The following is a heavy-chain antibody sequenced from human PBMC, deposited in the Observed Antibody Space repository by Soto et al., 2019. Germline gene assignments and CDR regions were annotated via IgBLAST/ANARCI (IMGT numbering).Heavy chain of an antibody. D-gene: IGHD3-16*02. Sequence: EVQLLESGGGLVQPGGSLRLSCAASGFTFSSYAMSWVRQAPGKGLEWVSAISGSGGSTYYADSVKGRFTISRDNSKNTLYLQMNSLRAEDTAVYYCAKGSLRLRLGELSPDAFDIWGQGTMVTVSS. CDR1: GFTFSSYA. CDR2: ISGSGGST. V-gene: IGHV3-23*01. J-gene: IGHJ3*02. CDR3: AKGSLRLRLGELSPDAFDI.